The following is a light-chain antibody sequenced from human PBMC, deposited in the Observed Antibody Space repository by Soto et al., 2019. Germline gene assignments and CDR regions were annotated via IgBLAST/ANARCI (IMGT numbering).Light chain of an antibody. CDR1: QSVSSN. V-gene: IGKV3-15*01. J-gene: IGKJ5*01. Sequence: EKVMTQSRATLSVSPGERATLSCRASQSVSSNLAWYQQKPGQAPRLLIYGASSRATDIPGRFSGSGSGTEFTLTISSLQSEDFAVYYCQQYDTWPITFGQGTRLEIK. CDR2: GAS. CDR3: QQYDTWPIT.